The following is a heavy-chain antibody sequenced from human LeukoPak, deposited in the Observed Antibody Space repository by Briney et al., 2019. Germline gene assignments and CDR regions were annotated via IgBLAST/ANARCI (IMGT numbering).Heavy chain of an antibody. D-gene: IGHD3-22*01. CDR3: ATTYSSGYYNWFDP. CDR1: GVSISSSNW. V-gene: IGHV4-4*02. J-gene: IGHJ5*02. CDR2: IYHSGST. Sequence: SGTLSLTCAVSGVSISSSNWWSWVRQPPGEGLEWIGEIYHSGSTNYNPSLKSRVTISVDKSKNQFSLKLSSVTAADTAVYYCATTYSSGYYNWFDPWGQGTLVTVSS.